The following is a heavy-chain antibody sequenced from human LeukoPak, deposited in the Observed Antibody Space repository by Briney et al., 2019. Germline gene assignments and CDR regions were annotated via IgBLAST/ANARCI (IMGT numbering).Heavy chain of an antibody. CDR3: ASSEYCGGDCYPNDAFDI. CDR2: FDPEDGET. Sequence: ASVKVSCKVSGYTLTELSMHWVRQAPGKGLEWMGGFDPEDGETIYAQKFQGRVTMTEDTSTDTAYMELSSLRSEDTAVYYCASSEYCGGDCYPNDAFDIWGQGTMVTVSS. J-gene: IGHJ3*02. D-gene: IGHD2-21*02. V-gene: IGHV1-24*01. CDR1: GYTLTELS.